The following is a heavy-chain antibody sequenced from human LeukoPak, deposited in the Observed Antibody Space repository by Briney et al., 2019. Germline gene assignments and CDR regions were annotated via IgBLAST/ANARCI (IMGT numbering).Heavy chain of an antibody. D-gene: IGHD2/OR15-2a*01. Sequence: SGPTLVKPTQTLTLTCTFSGFSLTTSEVGVGWIRQPPGKALEGLAFISWDDDTRYSPSLKSRLTSTKDTSKNQVVLTMTNIDPVDTATYYGARLSNIAPLPVDFWGQGTLVTVSS. CDR3: ARLSNIAPLPVDF. CDR1: GFSLTTSEVG. CDR2: ISWDDDT. V-gene: IGHV2-5*02. J-gene: IGHJ4*02.